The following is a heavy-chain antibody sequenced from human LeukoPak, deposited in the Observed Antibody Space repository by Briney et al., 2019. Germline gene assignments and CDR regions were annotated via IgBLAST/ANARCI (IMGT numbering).Heavy chain of an antibody. D-gene: IGHD4-17*01. J-gene: IGHJ4*02. V-gene: IGHV1-69*04. Sequence: GASVKVSCKASGGTFSSYAIGWVRQAPGQGLEWMGRIIPILGIANYAQKFQGRVTITADKSTSTAYMELSSLRSEDTAVYYCASPLRVDGDYFDYWGQGTLVTVSS. CDR3: ASPLRVDGDYFDY. CDR2: IIPILGIA. CDR1: GGTFSSYA.